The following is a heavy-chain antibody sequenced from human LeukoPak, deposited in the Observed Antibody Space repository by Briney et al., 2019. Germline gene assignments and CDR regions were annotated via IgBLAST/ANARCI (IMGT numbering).Heavy chain of an antibody. D-gene: IGHD4-17*01. V-gene: IGHV3-30*18. CDR3: AKWNTVIDY. J-gene: IGHJ4*02. CDR2: ISYDGSNK. Sequence: GGSLRLSCAASGFTFSSYGMHWVRQAPGKGLEWVAVISYDGSNKYYADSVKGRFTISRDNSKNTLYLQMNSLRAEDTAVYYCAKWNTVIDYWGQGTLVTVSS. CDR1: GFTFSSYG.